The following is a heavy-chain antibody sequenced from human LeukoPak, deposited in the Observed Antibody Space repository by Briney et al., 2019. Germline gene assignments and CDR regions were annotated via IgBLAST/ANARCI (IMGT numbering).Heavy chain of an antibody. Sequence: GGSLRLSCPASGFTFSDYYMSWIRQAPGKGLEWVSYISSSSSYTNYADSVKGRFTISRDNAKNSLYLQMNSLRAEDTAVYYCARGLYSSGWYGWDYWGQGTLVTVSS. CDR1: GFTFSDYY. CDR3: ARGLYSSGWYGWDY. J-gene: IGHJ4*02. CDR2: ISSSSSYT. D-gene: IGHD6-19*01. V-gene: IGHV3-11*06.